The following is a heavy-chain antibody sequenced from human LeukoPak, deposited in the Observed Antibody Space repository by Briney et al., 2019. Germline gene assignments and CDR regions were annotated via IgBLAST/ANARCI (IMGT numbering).Heavy chain of an antibody. CDR1: GFTFSDYA. CDR3: AKDVGSTIDTSGYYYRNRKGAFDI. CDR2: IRYDGSNK. Sequence: GGSLRLSCAASGFTFSDYAMSWVRQAPGKGLEWVAFIRYDGSNKYYTDSVKGRFTISRDNSKNTLYLQMNSLRAEDTAVYYCAKDVGSTIDTSGYYYRNRKGAFDIWGQGTMVTVSS. J-gene: IGHJ3*02. D-gene: IGHD3-22*01. V-gene: IGHV3-30*02.